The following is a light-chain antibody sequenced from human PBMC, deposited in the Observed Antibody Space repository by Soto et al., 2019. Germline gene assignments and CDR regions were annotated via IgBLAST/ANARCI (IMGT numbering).Light chain of an antibody. V-gene: IGLV2-23*02. CDR1: NSDIGSYDL. CDR3: CSYAGNTSPYV. J-gene: IGLJ1*01. Sequence: QSVPTQPASVSGSSGQSITISCIGTNSDIGSYDLVSWYQQHPGKAPKLLIFEVTKRPSGVSNRFSGSKSGNTASLTISGLQAEDEGDYYCCSYAGNTSPYVFGPGTKVTVL. CDR2: EVT.